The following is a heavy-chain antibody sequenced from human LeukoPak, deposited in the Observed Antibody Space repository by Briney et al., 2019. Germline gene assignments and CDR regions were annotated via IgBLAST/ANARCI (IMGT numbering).Heavy chain of an antibody. J-gene: IGHJ4*02. Sequence: ASVKVSCTASQYSFSDYAIHWVRQAPGQRLEWMGWIDAGNGRTKYSQSFQGRLTIIRDTSATTAYMELSGLTSDDTAVYYCARDYCSSTSCLLDYWGQGTLVTVSS. D-gene: IGHD2-2*01. CDR3: ARDYCSSTSCLLDY. CDR1: QYSFSDYA. CDR2: IDAGNGRT. V-gene: IGHV1-3*01.